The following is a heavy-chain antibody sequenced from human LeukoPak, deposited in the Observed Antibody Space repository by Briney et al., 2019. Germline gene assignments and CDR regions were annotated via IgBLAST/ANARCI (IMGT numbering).Heavy chain of an antibody. D-gene: IGHD4-11*01. J-gene: IGHJ4*02. CDR3: ARDHDYPSW. V-gene: IGHV1-18*01. CDR2: IHIYRGNT. Sequence: GASVKVSCKASGYSSTNYGISWVRQAPGQGLEWMGWIHIYRGNTNYAQKLQGRVTMTTDTSTSTAYMELRSLRSDDTAVYYCARDHDYPSWWGQGTLVTVSS. CDR1: GYSSTNYG.